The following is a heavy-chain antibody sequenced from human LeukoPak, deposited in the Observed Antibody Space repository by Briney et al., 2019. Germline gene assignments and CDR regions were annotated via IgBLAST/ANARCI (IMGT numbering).Heavy chain of an antibody. CDR3: ARGAYGSGSYYNVWYFDL. Sequence: ASVKVSCKASGYTFTGYYMHWVRQAPGQGLEWMGWINPNSGGTNYAQKFQGRVTMTRDRSSTTVYMELSRLISDDTAVYYCARGAYGSGSYYNVWYFDLWGRGTLVTVSS. D-gene: IGHD3-10*01. V-gene: IGHV1-2*02. J-gene: IGHJ2*01. CDR2: INPNSGGT. CDR1: GYTFTGYY.